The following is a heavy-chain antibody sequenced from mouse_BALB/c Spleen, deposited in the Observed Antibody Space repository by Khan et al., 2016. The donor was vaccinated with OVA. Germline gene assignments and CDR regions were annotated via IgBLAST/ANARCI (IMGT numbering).Heavy chain of an antibody. V-gene: IGHV2-6-5*01. CDR2: IWGGGST. CDR3: ARGVWSYYYTLDY. J-gene: IGHJ4*01. Sequence: QVQLKESGPGLVAPSQNLSITCTVSGFSLSDYGVSWIRQPPGKGLEWLGVIWGGGSTYYNSALKSRLSISKDNSKSQDFLKMSSLQSDDTAMFYCARGVWSYYYTLDYWGQGTSVTVSS. CDR1: GFSLSDYG.